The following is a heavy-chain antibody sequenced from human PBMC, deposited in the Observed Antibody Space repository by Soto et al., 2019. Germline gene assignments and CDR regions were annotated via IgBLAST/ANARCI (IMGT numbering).Heavy chain of an antibody. CDR2: ITGSDGRT. D-gene: IGHD3-3*01. CDR1: GFTFSNYA. Sequence: PGGSLRLSCAASGFTFSNYAMSWVRQAPGKGPEWVCFITGSDGRTFYADSVKGRFIISRDNSKNTLYLQMNSLRAEDTAVYYCAKGYITIFGVVIGNMDVWGKGTTVTVSS. V-gene: IGHV3-23*01. J-gene: IGHJ6*03. CDR3: AKGYITIFGVVIGNMDV.